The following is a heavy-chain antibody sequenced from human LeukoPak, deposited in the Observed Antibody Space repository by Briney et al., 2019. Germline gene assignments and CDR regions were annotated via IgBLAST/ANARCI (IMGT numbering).Heavy chain of an antibody. Sequence: PGGSLRLSCAASGFTFSSYWMSWVRQAPGKGLEWVANIKQDGSGKYYVDSVKGRFTISRDNAKNSLYLQMNSLRAEDTAVYYCARDSGIVGASRYYYYYMDVWGKGTTVTVSS. CDR1: GFTFSSYW. CDR2: IKQDGSGK. CDR3: ARDSGIVGASRYYYYYMDV. D-gene: IGHD1-26*01. J-gene: IGHJ6*03. V-gene: IGHV3-7*01.